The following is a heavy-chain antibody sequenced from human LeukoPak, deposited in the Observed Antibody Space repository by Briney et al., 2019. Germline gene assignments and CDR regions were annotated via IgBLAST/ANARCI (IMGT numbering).Heavy chain of an antibody. V-gene: IGHV1-69*13. CDR3: ARDHLAYYDSSGYCPFDY. CDR1: GGTFSSYA. J-gene: IGHJ4*02. Sequence: SVKVSCKASGGTFSSYAISWVRQDPGQGLELMVGIIPIFGTANYAQKFQGRVPITADESTSTAYMELSSLRSEDTAVYYCARDHLAYYDSSGYCPFDYWGQGPLVTVSS. D-gene: IGHD3-22*01. CDR2: IIPIFGTA.